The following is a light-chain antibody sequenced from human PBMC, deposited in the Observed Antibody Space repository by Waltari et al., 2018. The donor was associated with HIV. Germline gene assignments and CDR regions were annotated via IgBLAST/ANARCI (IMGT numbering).Light chain of an antibody. Sequence: QFVLTQPPSVSGAPGQRVTLSCTGTSHNIGAGYDVHWYQQIPGRAPKLLIYGNNNRPSGVPDRFSGSKSGTSASLAIAGLQAEDEADYYCQSYDSSLSGSGVVFGGGTKLTVL. CDR2: GNN. J-gene: IGLJ2*01. V-gene: IGLV1-40*01. CDR1: SHNIGAGYD. CDR3: QSYDSSLSGSGVV.